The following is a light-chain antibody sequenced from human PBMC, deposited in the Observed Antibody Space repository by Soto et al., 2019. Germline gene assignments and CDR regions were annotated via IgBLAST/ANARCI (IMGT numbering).Light chain of an antibody. CDR1: SSNIENNP. J-gene: IGLJ2*01. V-gene: IGLV1-51*01. CDR3: GTWDSGLSAGV. Sequence: QSVLTQPPSVSAAPGQRVTISCSGSSSNIENNPVSWYQQFPGTVPRLLIHDSDKRPSGIPDRFSGSKSGTSATLGITGLQTGDEADYYCGTWDSGLSAGVLGGGTKLTVL. CDR2: DSD.